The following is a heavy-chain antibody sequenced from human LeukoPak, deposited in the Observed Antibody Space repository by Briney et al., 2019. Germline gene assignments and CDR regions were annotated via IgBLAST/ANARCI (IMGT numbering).Heavy chain of an antibody. Sequence: ASVKVSCKASGYTFTSYDINRVRQATGQGLEWMGWMNPNSGNTGYAQKFQGRVTITRNTSISTAYMELSSLRSEDTAVYHCARGSREVGATTDFDYWGQGTLVTVSS. CDR3: ARGSREVGATTDFDY. CDR2: MNPNSGNT. D-gene: IGHD1-26*01. J-gene: IGHJ4*02. V-gene: IGHV1-8*03. CDR1: GYTFTSYD.